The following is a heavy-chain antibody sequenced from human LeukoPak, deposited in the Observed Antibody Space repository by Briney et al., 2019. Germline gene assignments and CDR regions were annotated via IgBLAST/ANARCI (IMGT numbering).Heavy chain of an antibody. J-gene: IGHJ4*02. D-gene: IGHD6-13*01. Sequence: GGSLRLSCAASGFTFSSYAMNWVRQAPGKGLEWVSGISSSGGSTSYADSVKGRFIISRDNSKNTLYLQMNSLRAEDTAVYYCANPRDSSTWYTFDYWGQGTLVTVSS. CDR2: ISSSGGST. CDR1: GFTFSSYA. V-gene: IGHV3-23*01. CDR3: ANPRDSSTWYTFDY.